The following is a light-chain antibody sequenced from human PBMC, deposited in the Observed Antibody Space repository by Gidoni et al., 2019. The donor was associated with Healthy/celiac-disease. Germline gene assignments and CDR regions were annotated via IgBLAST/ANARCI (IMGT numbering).Light chain of an antibody. CDR3: QQRSNWLSIT. J-gene: IGKJ5*01. CDR1: QRVGSY. CDR2: DAS. V-gene: IGKV3-11*01. Sequence: EIVLTQSPATLSLSPGERATLSCRASQRVGSYLAWYQQKPGQAPRLLIYDASNRATGIPARFSGSGSETDFTLTISSLEPEDFAVYYCQQRSNWLSITFGQGTRLEIK.